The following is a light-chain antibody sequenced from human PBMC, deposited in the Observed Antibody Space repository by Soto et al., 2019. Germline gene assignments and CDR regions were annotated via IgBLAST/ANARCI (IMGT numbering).Light chain of an antibody. CDR3: QQVYSAPWT. J-gene: IGKJ1*01. V-gene: IGKV1-39*01. CDR1: QSISTY. Sequence: DIQMTQSPSSLSASLGDRVTITCRASQSISTYLHWYQQTPGKPPELLIYAASNLQSGVPSRFSGGGSGTDFTLTISSLQPEDVATYYCQQVYSAPWTFGQGTKVEIK. CDR2: AAS.